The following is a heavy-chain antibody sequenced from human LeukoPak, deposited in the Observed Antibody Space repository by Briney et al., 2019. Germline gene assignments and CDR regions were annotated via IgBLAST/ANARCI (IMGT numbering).Heavy chain of an antibody. V-gene: IGHV4-61*02. CDR3: ARDTHVLQLTNAFDI. D-gene: IGHD6-6*01. J-gene: IGHJ3*02. Sequence: PSETLSLTCTVSGGSISSGSYYWSWIRQPAGKGLEWIGRIYTSGSTNYNPSLKSRVTISVDTSKNQFSLKLSSVTAADTAVYYCARDTHVLQLTNAFDIWGQGTMVTVSS. CDR1: GGSISSGSYY. CDR2: IYTSGST.